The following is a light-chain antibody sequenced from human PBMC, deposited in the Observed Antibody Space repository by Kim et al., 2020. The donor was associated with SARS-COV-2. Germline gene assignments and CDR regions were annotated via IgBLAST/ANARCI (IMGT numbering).Light chain of an antibody. CDR2: GAS. CDR1: QGITSR. CDR3: QQYDGYPFT. V-gene: IGKV1-8*01. Sequence: AIRMTQSPSSFSASTGDRVTITCRASQGITSRLAWYQQKPGKAPKFLIYGASTLHSGVPSRFSGSGYGTDFTLTINYLQSEDFATYYCQQYDGYPFTFGGGTKVDIK. J-gene: IGKJ4*01.